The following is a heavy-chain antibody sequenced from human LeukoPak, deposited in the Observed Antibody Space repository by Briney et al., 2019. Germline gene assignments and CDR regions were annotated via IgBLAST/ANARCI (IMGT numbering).Heavy chain of an antibody. CDR1: GFSFSDYD. J-gene: IGHJ6*02. CDR3: AREWRGVASHYHGMDV. CDR2: LGTNGDA. D-gene: IGHD6-6*01. Sequence: GGSLRLSCVASGFSFSDYDMYWVRQAAGRGLEWVSALGTNGDAYYLGSVRGRFTISRENVKNSLYLQMNSLGVEDTAVYYCAREWRGVASHYHGMDVWGQGTTVTVSS. V-gene: IGHV3-13*01.